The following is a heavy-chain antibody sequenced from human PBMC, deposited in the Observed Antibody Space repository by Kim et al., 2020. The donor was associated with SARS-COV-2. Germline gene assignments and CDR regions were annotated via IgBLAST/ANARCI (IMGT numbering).Heavy chain of an antibody. D-gene: IGHD3-22*01. J-gene: IGHJ4*02. CDR1: GYPFGDFG. V-gene: IGHV3-33*01. CDR2: IFPEGHVQ. CDR3: GRDGTIGYVDY. Sequence: GGSLRLSCEGSGYPFGDFGMQLVRQAPGKGLEWLASIFPEGHVQASADSVTDRFIISRDNSQKTLYLQMNNVRGDDTAVYFCGRDGTIGYVDYWGRGTLVTVSS.